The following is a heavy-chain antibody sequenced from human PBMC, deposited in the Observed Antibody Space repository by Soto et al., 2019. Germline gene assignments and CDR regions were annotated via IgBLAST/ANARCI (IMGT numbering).Heavy chain of an antibody. Sequence: SETLSLTCTVSGGSISSGDYYWSWIRQPPGKGLEWIGYIYYSGSTYYNPSLKSRVTISVDTSKNQFSLKLSSVTAADTAVYYCARVLRKVRLRAPEAFDIWGQGTMVTVSS. CDR1: GGSISSGDYY. D-gene: IGHD3-10*01. CDR3: ARVLRKVRLRAPEAFDI. CDR2: IYYSGST. V-gene: IGHV4-30-4*01. J-gene: IGHJ3*02.